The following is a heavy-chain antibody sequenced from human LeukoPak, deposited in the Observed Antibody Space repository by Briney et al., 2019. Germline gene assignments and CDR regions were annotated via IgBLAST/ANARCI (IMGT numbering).Heavy chain of an antibody. V-gene: IGHV4-59*08. CDR1: GGSISSYY. Sequence: SETLSLTCTVSGGSISSYYWSWIRQPPGKGLEWIGYIYYSGSTNYNPSLKSRVTISVDTSKNQFSLKLSSVTAADTAVYYCARQGGIRDGEVWFDPWGQGTLVTVSS. CDR3: ARQGGIRDGEVWFDP. D-gene: IGHD3-16*01. CDR2: IYYSGST. J-gene: IGHJ5*02.